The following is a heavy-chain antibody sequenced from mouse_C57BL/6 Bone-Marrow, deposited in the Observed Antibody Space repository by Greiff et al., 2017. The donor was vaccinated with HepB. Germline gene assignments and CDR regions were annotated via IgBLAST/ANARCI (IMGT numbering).Heavy chain of an antibody. CDR1: GYTFTSYW. CDR2: IDPSDSYT. J-gene: IGHJ1*03. Sequence: QVQLQQPGAELVMPGASVKLSCKASGYTFTSYWMHWVKQRPGQGLEWIGEIDPSDSYTNYNQKFKGKSTLTVDKSSSTAYMQLSSLTSEDSAVYYCARTYYSNYGCWYFDVWGTGTTVTVSS. V-gene: IGHV1-69*01. CDR3: ARTYYSNYGCWYFDV. D-gene: IGHD2-5*01.